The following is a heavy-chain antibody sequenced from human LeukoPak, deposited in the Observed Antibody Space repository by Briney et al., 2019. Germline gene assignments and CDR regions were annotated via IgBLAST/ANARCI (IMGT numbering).Heavy chain of an antibody. CDR1: GYTFTGYY. Sequence: ASVKVSCKASGYTFTGYYMHWVRQAPGQGLEWMGWINPNSGGTNYAQKFQGRVTMTRDTSISTAYMELSRLRSDDTAVYYCARDEGNANNNWFDPWGQGTLVTVSS. CDR3: ARDEGNANNNWFDP. CDR2: INPNSGGT. D-gene: IGHD1/OR15-1a*01. J-gene: IGHJ5*02. V-gene: IGHV1-2*02.